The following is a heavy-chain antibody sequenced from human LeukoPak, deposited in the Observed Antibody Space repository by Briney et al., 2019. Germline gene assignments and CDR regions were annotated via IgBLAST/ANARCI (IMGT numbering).Heavy chain of an antibody. D-gene: IGHD3-16*02. J-gene: IGHJ3*02. Sequence: PSETLSLTCAVSGGSISRYYWSWIRLPPGKGLEYIGYIFYSGSTNYNPSLKSRVTISLDTSKSQFSLKLSSVTAADTAVYYCARGGRTWDNVWGSYRLDAFDIWGQGTMATVSS. CDR3: ARGGRTWDNVWGSYRLDAFDI. CDR1: GGSISRYY. CDR2: IFYSGST. V-gene: IGHV4-59*01.